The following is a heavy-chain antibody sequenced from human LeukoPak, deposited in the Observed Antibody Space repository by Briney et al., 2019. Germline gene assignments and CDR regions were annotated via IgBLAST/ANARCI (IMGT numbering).Heavy chain of an antibody. CDR1: GFTFSDYY. Sequence: PGGSLRLSCAASGFTFSDYYMSWIRQAPGKGLEWVSGISGSGGSTYYADSVKGRFTISRDNSKNTLYLQMNSLRTEDTAVYYCAKVVVGATGGMDVWGQGTTVTVSS. D-gene: IGHD1-26*01. CDR3: AKVVVGATGGMDV. J-gene: IGHJ6*02. CDR2: ISGSGGST. V-gene: IGHV3-23*01.